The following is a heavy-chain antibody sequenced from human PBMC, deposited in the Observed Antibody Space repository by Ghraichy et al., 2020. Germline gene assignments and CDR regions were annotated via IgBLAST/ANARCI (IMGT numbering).Heavy chain of an antibody. Sequence: GGSLRLSCAASGFTFSSYAMSWVRQAPGKGLEWVSAISGSGGSTYYADSVKGRFTISRDNAKNSLYLQMNSLRAEDTAVYYCARVDGAGYYYDSSGYSFVDYWGQGTLVTVSS. CDR3: ARVDGAGYYYDSSGYSFVDY. CDR2: ISGSGGST. CDR1: GFTFSSYA. J-gene: IGHJ4*02. V-gene: IGHV3-23*01. D-gene: IGHD3-22*01.